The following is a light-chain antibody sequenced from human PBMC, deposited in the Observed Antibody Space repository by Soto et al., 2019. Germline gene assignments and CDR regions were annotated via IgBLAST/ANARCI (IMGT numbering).Light chain of an antibody. J-gene: IGLJ1*01. CDR2: EVS. V-gene: IGLV2-23*02. Sequence: QSALTQPASVSGSPGQSITISCTGTSSDVGSYNLVSWYQQHPGKAPKLMIYEVSKRPSGVSNRFSGSKSGNTASLTISGLHAEDEADYYCCSYAGSSTPRVFGTGTKLTVL. CDR1: SSDVGSYNL. CDR3: CSYAGSSTPRV.